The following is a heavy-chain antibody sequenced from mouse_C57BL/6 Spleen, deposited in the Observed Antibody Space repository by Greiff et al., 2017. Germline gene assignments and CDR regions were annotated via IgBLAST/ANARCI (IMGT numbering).Heavy chain of an antibody. CDR3: GRREPRGYFDV. J-gene: IGHJ1*03. V-gene: IGHV5-6*02. Sequence: EVMLVESGGDLVKPGGSLKLSCAASGFTFSSYGMSWVRQTPDKRLEWVATISSGGSYTYYPDSVKGRFTISRDNAKNTLYLQMSSLKSEDTAMYYCGRREPRGYFDVWGTGTTVTVSS. CDR2: ISSGGSYT. CDR1: GFTFSSYG.